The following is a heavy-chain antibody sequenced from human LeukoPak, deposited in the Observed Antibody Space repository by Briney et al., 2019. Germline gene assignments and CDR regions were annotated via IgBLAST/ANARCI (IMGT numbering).Heavy chain of an antibody. J-gene: IGHJ4*02. CDR1: GFTFSSYS. V-gene: IGHV3-21*01. Sequence: PGGSLRLSCAASGFTFSSYSMNWVRQAPGKGLEWVSSISSSSSYIYYADSVKGRFTISRDNAKNSLYLQMNSLRAEDTAVYYCARVVVVAATPLVDYWGRGTLVTVSS. CDR2: ISSSSSYI. CDR3: ARVVVVAATPLVDY. D-gene: IGHD2-15*01.